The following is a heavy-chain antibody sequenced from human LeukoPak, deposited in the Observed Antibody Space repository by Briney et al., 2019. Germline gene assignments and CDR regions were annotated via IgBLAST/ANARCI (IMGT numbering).Heavy chain of an antibody. CDR3: ARSPFRSGWYTGDY. CDR2: INPNSGGT. J-gene: IGHJ4*02. Sequence: ASVKVSCKASGYTFTGYYMHWVRQAPGQGIEWMGRINPNSGGTNYAQKFQGRVTMTRDTSISTAYMELSRLRSDDTAVYYCARSPFRSGWYTGDYWGQGTLVTVSS. CDR1: GYTFTGYY. D-gene: IGHD6-19*01. V-gene: IGHV1-2*06.